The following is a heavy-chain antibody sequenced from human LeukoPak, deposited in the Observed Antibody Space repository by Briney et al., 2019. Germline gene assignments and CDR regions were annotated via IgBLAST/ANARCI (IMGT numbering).Heavy chain of an antibody. CDR1: GFTLSSHW. J-gene: IGHJ4*02. CDR3: ARWEIRGTAHQLDY. CDR2: INQDGSAK. V-gene: IGHV3-7*01. Sequence: GGSLRLSCAASGFTLSSHWMSWVRQAPGKGLEWVANINQDGSAKYCVDSVKGRFTISRDNAKNSMYLQMNSLRAEDTAAYYCARWEIRGTAHQLDYWGQGTLVTVSS. D-gene: IGHD1-7*01.